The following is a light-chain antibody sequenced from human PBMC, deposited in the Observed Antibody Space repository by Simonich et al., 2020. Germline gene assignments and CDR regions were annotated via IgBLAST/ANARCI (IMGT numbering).Light chain of an antibody. CDR3: QQRSNWPPIT. V-gene: IGKV3-15*01. CDR2: GAS. J-gene: IGKJ5*01. Sequence: EIVMTQSQATLSVTPGERATHSCRASQSVSSNLAWYQQKPGQAPRRLIYGASTRATGIPARFSGSGSGTEFTLTISSLEPEDFAVYYCQQRSNWPPITFGQGTRLEIK. CDR1: QSVSSN.